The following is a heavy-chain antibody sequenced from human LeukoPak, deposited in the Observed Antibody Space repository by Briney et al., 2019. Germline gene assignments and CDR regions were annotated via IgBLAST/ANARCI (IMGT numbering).Heavy chain of an antibody. CDR3: ARSGSYSYSAFDI. J-gene: IGHJ3*02. V-gene: IGHV4-59*01. CDR2: IYYSGST. CDR1: GGSISSYY. Sequence: SEILSLTCTVSGGSISSYYWSWIRQPPGKGLEWIGYIYYSGSTNYNPSLKSRVTISVDTSKNQFSLKLSSVTAADTAVYYCARSGSYSYSAFDIWGQGTMVTVSS. D-gene: IGHD1-26*01.